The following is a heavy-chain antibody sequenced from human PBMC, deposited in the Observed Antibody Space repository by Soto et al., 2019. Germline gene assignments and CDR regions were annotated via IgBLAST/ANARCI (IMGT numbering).Heavy chain of an antibody. CDR1: GDSVSSNSVT. CDR2: TYYRSKWYN. Sequence: QVQLQQSGPGLVKPSQTLSLTCAISGDSVSSNSVTWNWIRQSPSRGLEWLGRTYYRSKWYNEYALSGRSRVSMNTEGSKHQYSPQLSSVSPEDTAVSYCARWDNRWSFDYWAQGPLVTVSP. CDR3: ARWDNRWSFDY. J-gene: IGHJ4*02. D-gene: IGHD1-26*01. V-gene: IGHV6-1*01.